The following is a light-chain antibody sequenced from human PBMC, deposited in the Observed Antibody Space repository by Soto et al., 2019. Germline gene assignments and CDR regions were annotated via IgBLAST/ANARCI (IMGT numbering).Light chain of an antibody. V-gene: IGKV3-15*01. J-gene: IGKJ2*01. CDR3: QQYESWPPLFT. CDR2: GAS. CDR1: QSVTNS. Sequence: EIVLTQSPATLSLSPGERATLSCRASQSVTNSLAWYQQKPGQAPSLFIFGASVRATGVPDRFSGSGSGTEFTLSISNLQSEDSAVYYCQQYESWPPLFTFGQGTKVDIK.